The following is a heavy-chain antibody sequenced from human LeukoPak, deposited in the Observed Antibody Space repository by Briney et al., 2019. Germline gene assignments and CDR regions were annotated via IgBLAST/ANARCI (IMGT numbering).Heavy chain of an antibody. CDR1: GFTFSSYA. CDR3: AKDPFSIPVDYAVDY. J-gene: IGHJ4*02. Sequence: GGSLRPSCEASGFTFSSYAMSWVRQAPGQGLEWVSAISGSGGSTYYADSVKGRFTISRDTSKNTLYLQMNSLRAEDTAVYYCAKDPFSIPVDYAVDYCGQGTLV. CDR2: ISGSGGST. D-gene: IGHD4-17*01. V-gene: IGHV3-23*01.